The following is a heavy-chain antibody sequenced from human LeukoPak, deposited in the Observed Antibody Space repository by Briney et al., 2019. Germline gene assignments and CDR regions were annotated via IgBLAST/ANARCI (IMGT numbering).Heavy chain of an antibody. Sequence: GGSLRLSCSASGFTFSTYFMHWVRQAPGKGLECVSAITGSGGSTYYADSVKGRFTISRDNSKNTLYLQMSSLRAEDTAVYYCVRDQRGGSSGHYDSWGQGTLVTVSS. CDR2: ITGSGGST. CDR1: GFTFSTYF. CDR3: VRDQRGGSSGHYDS. D-gene: IGHD3-22*01. J-gene: IGHJ4*02. V-gene: IGHV3-64D*06.